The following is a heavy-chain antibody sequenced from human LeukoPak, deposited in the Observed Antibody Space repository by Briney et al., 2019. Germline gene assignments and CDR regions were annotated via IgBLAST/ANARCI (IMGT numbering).Heavy chain of an antibody. J-gene: IGHJ4*02. CDR1: GFTFSDHY. D-gene: IGHD6-13*01. V-gene: IGHV3-72*01. CDR3: AKVLLGSSWYLLFDY. CDR2: TRNKVNSYTT. Sequence: PGGSLRLSCAASGFTFSDHYIDWVRQAPGKGLEWVARTRNKVNSYTTAYAASVTGRFTVSRDDSSNSVYLQMNSLRAEDTAVYYCAKVLLGSSWYLLFDYWGQGTLVTVSS.